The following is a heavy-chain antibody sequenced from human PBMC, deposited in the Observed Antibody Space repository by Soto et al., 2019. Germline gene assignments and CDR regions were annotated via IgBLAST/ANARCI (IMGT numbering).Heavy chain of an antibody. CDR1: GFSFSSYC. J-gene: IGHJ6*02. Sequence: SLRLSWAASGFSFSSYCIYWVRPAQGKGLEWVSYISSSSSTIYYADSVKGRFTISRDNAKNSLYLQMNSLRDEDTAVYYCAGFYGDSGYYYYGMDVWGQGTTVTVSS. V-gene: IGHV3-48*02. CDR3: AGFYGDSGYYYYGMDV. CDR2: ISSSSSTI. D-gene: IGHD4-17*01.